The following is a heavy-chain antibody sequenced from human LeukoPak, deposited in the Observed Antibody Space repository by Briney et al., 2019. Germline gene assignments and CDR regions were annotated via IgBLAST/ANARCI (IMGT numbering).Heavy chain of an antibody. J-gene: IGHJ4*02. CDR2: ISGSGGST. V-gene: IGHV3-23*01. Sequence: GGSLRLSCVVSGFTFSSYAMSWVRQAPGKGLEWVSGISGSGGSTYYADSVKGRFTISRDNTKNTLYLQMNSLRADDTALYYCAKGYNRSFDYWGQGTLVTVSS. CDR1: GFTFSSYA. D-gene: IGHD1-14*01. CDR3: AKGYNRSFDY.